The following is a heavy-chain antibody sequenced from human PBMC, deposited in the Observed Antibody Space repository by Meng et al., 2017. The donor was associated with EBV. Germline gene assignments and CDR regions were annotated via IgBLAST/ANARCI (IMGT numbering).Heavy chain of an antibody. Sequence: QVQLYPAGARGKKPGSSVKVSCRTSGGTFRSDAVSWVRQAPGQGLEWMGGLIPMSGAPHYAQKFQDRVTIIADESTSTHSMELNNLRFEDTAMYYCASESGRGFTPDYWGQGTLVTVSS. D-gene: IGHD3-10*01. V-gene: IGHV1-69*01. J-gene: IGHJ4*02. CDR1: GGTFRSDA. CDR2: LIPMSGAP. CDR3: ASESGRGFTPDY.